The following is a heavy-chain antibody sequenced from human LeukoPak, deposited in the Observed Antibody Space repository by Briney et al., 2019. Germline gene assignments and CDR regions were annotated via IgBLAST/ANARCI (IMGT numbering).Heavy chain of an antibody. V-gene: IGHV4-34*01. CDR2: INHSGST. CDR3: ARGGAGTMVRGVIDY. J-gene: IGHJ4*02. D-gene: IGHD3-10*01. CDR1: GFTFSSYA. Sequence: GSLRLSCAASGFTFSSYAMSWIRQPPGKGLEWIGEINHSGSTNYNPSLKSRVTISVDTSKNQFSLKLSSVTAADTAVYYCARGGAGTMVRGVIDYWGQGTLVTVSS.